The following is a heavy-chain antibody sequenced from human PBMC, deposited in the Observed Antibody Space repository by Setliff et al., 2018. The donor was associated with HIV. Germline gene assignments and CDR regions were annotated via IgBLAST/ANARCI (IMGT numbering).Heavy chain of an antibody. D-gene: IGHD1-7*01. CDR2: ISKNGENR. Sequence: GGSLRLSCAASGFTFSDYNMRWVRQAPGKGLEWVSSISKNGENRDYADSVQGRFTISRDNSKNTLYLQMDSLRAEDTAVYYCAKDRRGITGTKSCAWFDPWGQGTLVTVSS. CDR3: AKDRRGITGTKSCAWFDP. CDR1: GFTFSDYN. J-gene: IGHJ5*02. V-gene: IGHV3-23*01.